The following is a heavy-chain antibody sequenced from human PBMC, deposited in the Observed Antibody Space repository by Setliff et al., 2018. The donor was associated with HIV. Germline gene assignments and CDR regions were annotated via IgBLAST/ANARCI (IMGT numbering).Heavy chain of an antibody. CDR3: ARGLPDVRNGYDYGDWYFDL. D-gene: IGHD4-17*01. Sequence: SETLSLTCAVYGGSFSGSSWSWIRQPPGRGLEWIGEISHSGTANYNPSLKSRVTLSLDTAKNRFSLNLKSVTDAETAVYFRARGLPDVRNGYDYGDWYFDLWGRGTLVTVSS. CDR2: ISHSGTA. J-gene: IGHJ2*01. V-gene: IGHV4-34*01. CDR1: GGSFSGSS.